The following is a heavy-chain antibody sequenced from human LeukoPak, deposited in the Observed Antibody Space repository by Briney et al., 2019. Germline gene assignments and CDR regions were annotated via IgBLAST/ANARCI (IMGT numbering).Heavy chain of an antibody. V-gene: IGHV3-7*04. Sequence: SGGSLTLSCAASGFPFSSYWMAWVRQAPGKGLEWVATITLDGSDSYYVDSVKGRFTVSRDNAKNSLYLRTNSLRVEDTAVFNCTTENWYVFENWGQGSLVTVSS. CDR1: GFPFSSYW. CDR3: TTENWYVFEN. J-gene: IGHJ4*02. CDR2: ITLDGSDS. D-gene: IGHD1-1*01.